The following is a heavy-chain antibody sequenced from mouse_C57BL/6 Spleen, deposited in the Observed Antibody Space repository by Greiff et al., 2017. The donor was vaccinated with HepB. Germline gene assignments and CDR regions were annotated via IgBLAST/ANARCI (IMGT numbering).Heavy chain of an antibody. CDR2: IYPGSGST. J-gene: IGHJ1*03. D-gene: IGHD2-3*01. Sequence: QVQLKQPGAELVKPGASVKMSCKASGYTFTSYWITWVKQRPGQGLEWIGDIYPGSGSTNYNEKFKSKATLTVDTSSSTAYMQLSSLTSEDSAVYYCASYGDGYPWYFDVWGTGTTVTVSS. CDR3: ASYGDGYPWYFDV. CDR1: GYTFTSYW. V-gene: IGHV1-55*01.